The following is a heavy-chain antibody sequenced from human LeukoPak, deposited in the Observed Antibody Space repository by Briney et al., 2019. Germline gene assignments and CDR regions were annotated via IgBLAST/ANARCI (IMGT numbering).Heavy chain of an antibody. J-gene: IGHJ4*02. CDR2: IRIGSTYI. D-gene: IGHD5-18*01. CDR1: GFTFSSYS. V-gene: IGHV3-21*01. Sequence: GGSLRLSCAASGFTFSSYSMNWVRQAPGKGLEWVSSIRIGSTYIDYADSVKGRFTISRDNAKNSLYLQMNSLRAEDTAVYYCARDLNYGRGYSYGFGYWGQGTLVTVSS. CDR3: ARDLNYGRGYSYGFGY.